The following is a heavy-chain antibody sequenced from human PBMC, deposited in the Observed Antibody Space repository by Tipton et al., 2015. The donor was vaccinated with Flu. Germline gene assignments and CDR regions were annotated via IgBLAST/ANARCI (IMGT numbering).Heavy chain of an antibody. Sequence: TLSLTCSVSGYSIRSAYYWGWVRRPPGKGLEWIGTIYHSGTTYYNPSLKSRPTISVDTSKNQFSLRLSSVTAADTAVYYCATGFGDNWGQGTLVTVSS. CDR3: ATGFGDN. J-gene: IGHJ4*02. D-gene: IGHD3-10*01. CDR2: IYHSGTT. V-gene: IGHV4-38-2*01. CDR1: GYSIRSAYY.